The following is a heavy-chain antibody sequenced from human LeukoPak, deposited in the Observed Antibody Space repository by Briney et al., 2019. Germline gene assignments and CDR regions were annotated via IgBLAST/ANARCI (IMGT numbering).Heavy chain of an antibody. CDR1: SFPFSIYA. CDR2: ISGSGGST. D-gene: IGHD1-1*01. CDR3: AKDRTGTTGADWFDP. J-gene: IGHJ5*02. V-gene: IGHV3-23*01. Sequence: GVSLRLSCTASSFPFSIYAMIWLRQAPEKGLQWVSSISGSGGSTYYADSVQGRFTISRDNSKNTLYLQMNSLRAEDSAIYYCAKDRTGTTGADWFDPWGQGTLVTVSS.